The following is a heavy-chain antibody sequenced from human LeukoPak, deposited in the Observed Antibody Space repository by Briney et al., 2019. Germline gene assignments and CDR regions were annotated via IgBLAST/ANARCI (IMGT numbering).Heavy chain of an antibody. V-gene: IGHV4-59*08. CDR3: ARVVGDSSAWGYFDY. J-gene: IGHJ4*02. CDR2: IYYTGSS. CDR1: GGSISNYY. Sequence: SETLSLTCTVSGGSISNYYWSWIRQSPGKGLEWIGFIYYTGSSNYNPSLTSRVTISVDTSKNQFSLILSSVSAADTAVYYCARVVGDSSAWGYFDYWGQGTLVTVSS. D-gene: IGHD6-19*01.